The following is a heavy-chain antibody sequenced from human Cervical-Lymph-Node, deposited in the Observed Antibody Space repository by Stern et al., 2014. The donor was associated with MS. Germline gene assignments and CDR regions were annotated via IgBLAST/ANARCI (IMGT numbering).Heavy chain of an antibody. J-gene: IGHJ6*02. V-gene: IGHV3-30-3*01. CDR3: ARDEGGSSSWWGDYYYHMDV. Sequence: QDQLVQSGGGVVQPGRSLTVSCAASGFTFNSYVMHWVRQAPGRGLEWVAVISHDGSNKYYADYVKGRLTISRENYKNMLYLEMNSLRAEDTAVYYCARDEGGSSSWWGDYYYHMDVWGQGTTVTVSS. CDR2: ISHDGSNK. D-gene: IGHD2-2*01. CDR1: GFTFNSYV.